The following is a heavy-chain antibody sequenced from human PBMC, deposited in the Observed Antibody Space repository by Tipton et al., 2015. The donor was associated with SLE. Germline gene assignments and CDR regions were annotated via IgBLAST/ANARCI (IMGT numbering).Heavy chain of an antibody. V-gene: IGHV3-74*01. CDR1: GFTFSKTW. CDR2: SSEDGTIT. CDR3: ARDFGSYSGAEKDWYFDL. D-gene: IGHD3-10*01. J-gene: IGHJ2*01. Sequence: GSLRLSCAASGFTFSKTWMTWVRQASGKGLVWVARSSEDGTITSYEDSVTGRFTVSRDNATNMLYLQMNTLRAEDTAVYYCARDFGSYSGAEKDWYFDLWGRGTLVTVSS.